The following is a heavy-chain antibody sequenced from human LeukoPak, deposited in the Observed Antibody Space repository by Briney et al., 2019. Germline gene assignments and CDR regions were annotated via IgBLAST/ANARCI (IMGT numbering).Heavy chain of an antibody. V-gene: IGHV4-39*01. CDR1: GGSISSSSYY. CDR3: ARHVWGYPFDY. J-gene: IGHJ4*02. Sequence: SETLSLTCSVSGGSISSSSYYWGWIRHPPGKGLEWIGSIYYSGSTYYNPSLKSRVTMSVDSSRSHFSLKLTSVTVADTALYLCARHVWGYPFDYWGQGALVTVSS. D-gene: IGHD1-26*01. CDR2: IYYSGST.